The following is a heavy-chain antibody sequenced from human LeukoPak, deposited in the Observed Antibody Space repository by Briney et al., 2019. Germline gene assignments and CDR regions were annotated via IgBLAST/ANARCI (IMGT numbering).Heavy chain of an antibody. D-gene: IGHD6-13*01. V-gene: IGHV4-38-2*02. J-gene: IGHJ4*02. CDR1: GYSISSGYY. CDR3: ARDWGSSWYRGYFDY. CDR2: IYHSGNT. Sequence: PSETLSLTCTISGYSISSGYYWGWIRQPPGKGLEWIGSIYHSGNTYYNPSLKSRLTISVGTSKNQLSLKLSSVTAADTAVYYCARDWGSSWYRGYFDYWGQGTLVTVSS.